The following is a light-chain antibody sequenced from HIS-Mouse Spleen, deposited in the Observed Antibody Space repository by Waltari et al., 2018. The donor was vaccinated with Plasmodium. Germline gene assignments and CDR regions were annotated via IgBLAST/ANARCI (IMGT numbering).Light chain of an antibody. V-gene: IGLV3-27*01. CDR2: KDS. J-gene: IGLJ3*02. CDR1: VLAKNY. Sequence: SYELPQPSSVSVSPGQPARITCSGDVLAKNYARWFQQKPGQAPALVIYKDSERPSGIPERFSGSSSGTTVTLTISGAQVEDEADYYCYSAADNNRVFGGGTKLTVL. CDR3: YSAADNNRV.